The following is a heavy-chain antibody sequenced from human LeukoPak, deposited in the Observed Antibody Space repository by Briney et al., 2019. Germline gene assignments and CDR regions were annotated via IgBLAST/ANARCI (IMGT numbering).Heavy chain of an antibody. CDR3: ARGSGIAVAGTSSPFDY. CDR1: GFTFSSYA. CDR2: ISYDGSNK. V-gene: IGHV3-30-3*01. Sequence: GRSLRLSCAASGFTFSSYAMHWVRQAPGKGLEWVAVISYDGSNKYYADSVKGRFPISRDNSKNTLYLQMNSLRAEDTAVYYCARGSGIAVAGTSSPFDYWGQGTLVTVSS. D-gene: IGHD6-19*01. J-gene: IGHJ4*02.